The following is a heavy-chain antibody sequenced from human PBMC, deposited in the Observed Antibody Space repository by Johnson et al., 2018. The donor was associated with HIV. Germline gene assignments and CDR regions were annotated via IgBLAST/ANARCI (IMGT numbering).Heavy chain of an antibody. Sequence: VQLVESGGGLVQPGGSLRLSCAASRFTFSNYDMHWVRQATGKGLEWVSAIGTAGDTYHPGSVKGRFTISRENAKNSLYLQMNSLRGGDTAVYYCARGGAHDAFDIWGQGTMVTVSS. CDR3: ARGGAHDAFDI. CDR1: RFTFSNYD. CDR2: IGTAGDT. J-gene: IGHJ3*02. D-gene: IGHD3-16*01. V-gene: IGHV3-13*01.